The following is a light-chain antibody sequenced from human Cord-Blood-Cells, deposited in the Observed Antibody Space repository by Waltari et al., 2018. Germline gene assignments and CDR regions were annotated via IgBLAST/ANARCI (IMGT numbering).Light chain of an antibody. CDR3: QQYGSSPWT. J-gene: IGKJ1*01. V-gene: IGKV3-20*01. Sequence: EIVLTQSPGTLPLSPGERATPSCRASQSVSSSYLAWYQQKPGQAPRLLLYGASSRATRIPDRFSGSGSGTDFTLTISRLEPEDFAVYYCQQYGSSPWTFGQGTKVEIK. CDR1: QSVSSSY. CDR2: GAS.